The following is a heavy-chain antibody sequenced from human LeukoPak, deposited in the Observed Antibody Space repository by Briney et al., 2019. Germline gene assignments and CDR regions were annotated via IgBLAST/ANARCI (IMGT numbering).Heavy chain of an antibody. J-gene: IGHJ5*02. CDR1: GGSVSSGSYY. Sequence: SETLSLTCTVPGGSVSSGSYYWSWIRQPPGKGLEWIGYIYYSGSTNYNPSLKSRVTISVDTSKNQFSLKLSSVTAADTAVYYCARETYYYGSGSYFDPWGQGTLVTVSS. CDR2: IYYSGST. D-gene: IGHD3-10*01. V-gene: IGHV4-61*01. CDR3: ARETYYYGSGSYFDP.